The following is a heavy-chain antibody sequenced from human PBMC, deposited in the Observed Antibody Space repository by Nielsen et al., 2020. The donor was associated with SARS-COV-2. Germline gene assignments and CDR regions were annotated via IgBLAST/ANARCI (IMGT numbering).Heavy chain of an antibody. Sequence: SVKVSCKASGGTFSSYAISWVRQAPGQGLEWMGRIIPILGIANYAQRFQGRVTITADKSSSTAYMELSSLRSEDTAVYYCARSGVDTAMVRQPPDYYYYGMDVWGQGTTVTVSS. J-gene: IGHJ6*02. CDR1: GGTFSSYA. D-gene: IGHD5-18*01. CDR2: IIPILGIA. CDR3: ARSGVDTAMVRQPPDYYYYGMDV. V-gene: IGHV1-69*04.